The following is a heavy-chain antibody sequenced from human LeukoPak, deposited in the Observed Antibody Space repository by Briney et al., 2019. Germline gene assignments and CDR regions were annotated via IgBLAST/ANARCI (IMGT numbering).Heavy chain of an antibody. D-gene: IGHD2-2*01. J-gene: IGHJ6*02. CDR2: IIPIFGIA. V-gene: IGHV1-69*04. CDR3: ARSRDCSSTSCSPYYYYGMDA. CDR1: GGTFSSYA. Sequence: ASVKVSCKASGGTFSSYAISWVRQAPGQGLEWMGRIIPIFGIANYAQKFQGRVTITADKSTSTAYMELSSLRSEDTAVYYCARSRDCSSTSCSPYYYYGMDAWGQGTTVTVSS.